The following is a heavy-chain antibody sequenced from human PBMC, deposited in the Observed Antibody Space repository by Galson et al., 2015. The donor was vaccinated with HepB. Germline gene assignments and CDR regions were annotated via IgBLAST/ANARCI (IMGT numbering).Heavy chain of an antibody. CDR1: GSTFTGYY. CDR2: INPNSGGT. J-gene: IGHJ4*02. D-gene: IGHD3-3*01. V-gene: IGHV1-2*04. Sequence: SVKVSCKASGSTFTGYYMHWVRQAPGQGLEWMGWINPNSGGTNYAQKFQGWVTMTRDTSISTAYMELSRLRSDDTAVYYCARSYYDFWSGYFALGYWGQGTLVTVSS. CDR3: ARSYYDFWSGYFALGY.